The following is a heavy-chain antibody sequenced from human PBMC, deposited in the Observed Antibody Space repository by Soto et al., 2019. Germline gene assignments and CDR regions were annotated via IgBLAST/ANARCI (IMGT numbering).Heavy chain of an antibody. J-gene: IGHJ4*02. V-gene: IGHV3-23*01. CDR2: ISGSGGST. D-gene: IGHD2-2*01. Sequence: GGSLRLSCAASGFTFSSYAMSWVRQAPGKGLECVSAISGSGGSTYYADSVKGRFTISRDNSKNTLYLQMNSLRAEDTAVYYCAKELIVVVPAAYDYWGQGTLVTSPQ. CDR3: AKELIVVVPAAYDY. CDR1: GFTFSSYA.